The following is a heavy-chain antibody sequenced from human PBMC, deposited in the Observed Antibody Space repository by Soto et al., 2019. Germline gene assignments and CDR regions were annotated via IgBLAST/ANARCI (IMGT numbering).Heavy chain of an antibody. J-gene: IGHJ4*02. CDR3: ASKHSSRAFDY. V-gene: IGHV3-74*01. CDR1: GFTFSSYW. Sequence: EVQLVESGGGLVQPGGSLRLSCAASGFTFSSYWMHWVRQAPGKGLVWVSRINSDGSSTTYADSVKGRCTISRDNAKNTVYVQMNSLRAEDTAVYYCASKHSSRAFDYWGQGTLVTVSS. CDR2: INSDGSST. D-gene: IGHD6-13*01.